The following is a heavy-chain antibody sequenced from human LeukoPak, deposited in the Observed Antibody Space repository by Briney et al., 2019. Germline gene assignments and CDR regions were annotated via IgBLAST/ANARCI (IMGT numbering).Heavy chain of an antibody. CDR3: AKDLAPAAY. J-gene: IGHJ4*02. V-gene: IGHV3-23*01. D-gene: IGHD2-2*01. Sequence: GGSLRLSCAASGFTFSSSSMSWVRQAPGKGLEWVSALTGSGGSTYYADSVKGRFTISKDNSKKTLFLQMNSLRAEDTAVYYCAKDLAPAAYWGQGTLVTVSS. CDR2: LTGSGGST. CDR1: GFTFSSSS.